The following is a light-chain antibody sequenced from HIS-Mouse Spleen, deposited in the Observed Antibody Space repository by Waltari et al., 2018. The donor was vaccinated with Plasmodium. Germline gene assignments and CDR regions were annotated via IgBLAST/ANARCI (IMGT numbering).Light chain of an antibody. J-gene: IGLJ3*02. CDR2: EGS. CDR1: ALPKKY. Sequence: SYELTQPPSVSVSPGQTARITCSVDALPKKYAYWYQQKAGQAPVLVIYEGSKRPSGIPERFSGSSSGTMATLTISGAQVEDEADYYCYSTDSSGNHRVFGGGTKLTVL. V-gene: IGLV3-10*01. CDR3: YSTDSSGNHRV.